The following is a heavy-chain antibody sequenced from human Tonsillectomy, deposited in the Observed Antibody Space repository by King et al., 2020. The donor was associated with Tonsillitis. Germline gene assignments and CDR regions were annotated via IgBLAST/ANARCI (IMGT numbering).Heavy chain of an antibody. CDR2: INPSGGST. CDR1: GYTFTSYY. CDR3: ARDPDILSGYFKGYFDY. D-gene: IGHD3-9*01. J-gene: IGHJ4*02. V-gene: IGHV1-46*01. Sequence: VQLVESGAEVKKPGASVKVSCKASGYTFTSYYMHWVRQAPGQGLEWMGIINPSGGSTSYAQKFQGIVTMTRDTSTSTVHMELSSLRSEDTAVYYCARDPDILSGYFKGYFDYWGQGTLVTVSS.